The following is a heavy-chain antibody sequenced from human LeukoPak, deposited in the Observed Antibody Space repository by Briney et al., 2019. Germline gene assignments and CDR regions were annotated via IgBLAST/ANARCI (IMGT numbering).Heavy chain of an antibody. Sequence: PSETLSLNCTVYGGSFSGYYWSWIRQPPGKGLEWIGEINHSGSTNYNPSLKSRVTISVDTSKNQFSLKLSSVTAADTAVYYCARGSVVVVTAIPYYYYYMDVWGKGTTVTVSS. J-gene: IGHJ6*03. CDR3: ARGSVVVVTAIPYYYYYMDV. CDR1: GGSFSGYY. CDR2: INHSGST. D-gene: IGHD2-21*02. V-gene: IGHV4-34*01.